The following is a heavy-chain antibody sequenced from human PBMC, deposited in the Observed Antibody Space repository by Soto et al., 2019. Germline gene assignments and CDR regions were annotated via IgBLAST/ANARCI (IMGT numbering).Heavy chain of an antibody. CDR3: ARASYCSGTSCQASPYYFDY. Sequence: SVKVSCKASGGTFSSYAISWVRQAPGQGLEWMGGIIPIFGTANYAQKFQGRVTITADESTSTAYMELSSLRSEDTAVYYCARASYCSGTSCQASPYYFDYWGQATLVTVSS. V-gene: IGHV1-69*13. CDR2: IIPIFGTA. D-gene: IGHD2-2*01. CDR1: GGTFSSYA. J-gene: IGHJ4*02.